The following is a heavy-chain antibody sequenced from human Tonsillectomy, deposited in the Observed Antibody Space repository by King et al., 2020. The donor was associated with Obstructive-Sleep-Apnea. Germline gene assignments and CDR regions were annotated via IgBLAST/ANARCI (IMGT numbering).Heavy chain of an antibody. D-gene: IGHD3-22*01. V-gene: IGHV3-7*03. CDR1: GFTFSRYF. CDR2: IKEDGSEK. J-gene: IGHJ4*02. CDR3: ARGNAEKYDTRGYDY. Sequence: VQLVESGGGLVQPGGSLRLSCAVSGFTFSRYFMSWVRQAPGKGLEWVANIKEDGSEKHYVDSVKGRFTISSDNAKKSLYLQMDSLRAEDTAVYYCARGNAEKYDTRGYDYWGQGTLVVVSS.